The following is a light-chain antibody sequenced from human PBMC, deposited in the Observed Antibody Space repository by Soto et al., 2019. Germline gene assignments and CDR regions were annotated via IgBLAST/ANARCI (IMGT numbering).Light chain of an antibody. V-gene: IGKV3-11*01. Sequence: EIVLTQSPATLSLSPGNRATLSCRASQSVSGYLAWYQQKPGQAPRLLIYDASNRATGIPARFSGSVSVTDFPLTLTSLEPADCAVYYCQQRSNWPSTLGGGTKVEI. CDR2: DAS. J-gene: IGKJ4*01. CDR1: QSVSGY. CDR3: QQRSNWPST.